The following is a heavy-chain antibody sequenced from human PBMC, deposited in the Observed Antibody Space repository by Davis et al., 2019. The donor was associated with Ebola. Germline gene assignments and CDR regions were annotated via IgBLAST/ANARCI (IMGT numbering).Heavy chain of an antibody. CDR1: GFTFSSYA. D-gene: IGHD6-19*01. J-gene: IGHJ4*02. V-gene: IGHV3-7*03. CDR3: ARANQGGAVAGTGEFDY. Sequence: PGGSLRLSCAASGFTFSSYAMSWVRQAPGKGLEWVANIKQDGSEKYYVDSVKGRFTISRDNAKNSLYLQMNSLRAEDTAVYYCARANQGGAVAGTGEFDYWGQGTLVTVSS. CDR2: IKQDGSEK.